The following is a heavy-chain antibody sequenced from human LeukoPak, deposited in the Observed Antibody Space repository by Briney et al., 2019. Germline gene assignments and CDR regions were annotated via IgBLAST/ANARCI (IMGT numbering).Heavy chain of an antibody. Sequence: GGSLRLSCAASEFTVSSSDMTWVRQAPGKGLEWVSLIYSGGNTYYADSAKGRFTISRDNSKNTLFLQMNSLRAEDTAVYYCARWGGYGHGIEDWGQGTLVTVSS. CDR3: ARWGGYGHGIED. J-gene: IGHJ4*02. D-gene: IGHD3-16*01. CDR2: IYSGGNT. CDR1: EFTVSSSD. V-gene: IGHV3-66*01.